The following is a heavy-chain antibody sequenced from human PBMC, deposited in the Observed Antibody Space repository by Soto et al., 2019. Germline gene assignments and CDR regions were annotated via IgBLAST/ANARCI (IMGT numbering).Heavy chain of an antibody. CDR3: ARHERSSGWFRGGFDY. Sequence: SETLSLTCTVSGGSINTYYWSWIRQPPGKGLEWVGYIYYSGTTNYNPSLKSRVTISVDTSKNQFSLKLSSVTAADTAVYYCARHERSSGWFRGGFDYWGQGTLVTVSS. CDR1: GGSINTYY. D-gene: IGHD6-19*01. CDR2: IYYSGTT. J-gene: IGHJ4*02. V-gene: IGHV4-59*08.